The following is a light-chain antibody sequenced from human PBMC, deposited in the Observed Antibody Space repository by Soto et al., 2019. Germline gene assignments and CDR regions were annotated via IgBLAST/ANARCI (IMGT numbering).Light chain of an antibody. J-gene: IGKJ5*01. CDR1: QSLLHNNGNNY. Sequence: EIVMTQSPLSLSVTPGESASMSCRSSQSLLHNNGNNYFDWYLQKPGQSPQLLIYLGSNQSSGVPDRVRGSGSGTDFTLKISRVEAEDVGVYYCMQALQSPLTFGQGTRLEIK. CDR2: LGS. CDR3: MQALQSPLT. V-gene: IGKV2-28*01.